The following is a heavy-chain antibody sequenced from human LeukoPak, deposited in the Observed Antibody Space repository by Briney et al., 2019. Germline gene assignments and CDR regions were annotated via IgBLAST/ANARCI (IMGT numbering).Heavy chain of an antibody. J-gene: IGHJ2*01. CDR2: IIPIFGTA. V-gene: IGHV1-69*13. D-gene: IGHD5-18*01. CDR3: ARTDTAMGYWYFDL. Sequence: GASVKVSCKASGGTFSSYAISWVRQAPGQGLEWMGGIIPIFGTANYAQKFQGRVTITADESTSTAYMELSSLRSEDTAVYYCARTDTAMGYWYFDLWGRGTLVTVSS. CDR1: GGTFSSYA.